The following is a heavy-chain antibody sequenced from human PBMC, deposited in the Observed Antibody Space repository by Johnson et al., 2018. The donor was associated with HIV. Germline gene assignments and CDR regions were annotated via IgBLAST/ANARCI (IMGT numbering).Heavy chain of an antibody. CDR2: IYSGGST. Sequence: VQLVETGGGLIQPGGSLRLSCAASGFTVSSNYMSWVRQAPGKGMEWVSVIYSGGSTSYADSLKGRFTISRDNAKNTLYLQMNSLIAEDTALYYCAEDWSGSTPGAFDIWGQGTMVTVSS. J-gene: IGHJ3*02. CDR1: GFTVSSNY. V-gene: IGHV3-53*05. CDR3: AEDWSGSTPGAFDI. D-gene: IGHD6-25*01.